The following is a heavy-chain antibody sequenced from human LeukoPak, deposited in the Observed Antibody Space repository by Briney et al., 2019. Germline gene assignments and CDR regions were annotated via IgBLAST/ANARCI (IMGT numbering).Heavy chain of an antibody. Sequence: SETLSLTCTVSGGSISSYYWSWIRQPPGKGLEWIGYIYYSGSTNYSPSLKSRVTISVDTSKNQFSLKLSSVTAADTAVYYCARGYYDSSRYYSYFQHWGQGTLVTVSS. D-gene: IGHD3-22*01. CDR3: ARGYYDSSRYYSYFQH. CDR1: GGSISSYY. CDR2: IYYSGST. J-gene: IGHJ1*01. V-gene: IGHV4-59*01.